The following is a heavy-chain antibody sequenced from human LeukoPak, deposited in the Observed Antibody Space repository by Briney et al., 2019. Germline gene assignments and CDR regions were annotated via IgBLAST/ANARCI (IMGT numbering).Heavy chain of an antibody. J-gene: IGHJ5*02. V-gene: IGHV3-33*01. Sequence: GGALRLSCTASGFRFSSYGMQWVRQAPGKGLEWVAVIWYDGSNKDYADAVKGRFTISRDDSKNTVFLQMNSLRAEDTAVYYCAREVYSSSSVGWFDPWGQGTLVTVSS. CDR2: IWYDGSNK. CDR1: GFRFSSYG. D-gene: IGHD6-6*01. CDR3: AREVYSSSSVGWFDP.